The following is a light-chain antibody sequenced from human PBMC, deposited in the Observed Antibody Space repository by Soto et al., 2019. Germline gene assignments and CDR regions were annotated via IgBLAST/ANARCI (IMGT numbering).Light chain of an antibody. CDR1: SSDVGGYNY. CDR2: DVS. J-gene: IGLJ1*01. Sequence: QSALTQPASVSGSPGQSITVSCTGTSSDVGGYNYVSWYQQHPGQAPKLMIYDVSNRPSGASNRFSGSKSGNTASLSISGLQAEDEADYYCTSYTSRSTLVVFGTGTKVTVL. CDR3: TSYTSRSTLVV. V-gene: IGLV2-14*01.